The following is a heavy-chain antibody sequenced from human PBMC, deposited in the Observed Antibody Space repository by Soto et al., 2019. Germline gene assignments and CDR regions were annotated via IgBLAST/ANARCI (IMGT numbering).Heavy chain of an antibody. CDR2: IYYSGST. CDR3: ATVPTYYYDRSGYANAFDI. J-gene: IGHJ3*02. D-gene: IGHD3-22*01. V-gene: IGHV4-30-4*01. Sequence: TLSLTCTVSGDSINSGDYYWSWIRQPPGKGLEWIGYIYYSGSTYHNPSLKSQINISLDTSKNQFSLKLSYVTAADTAVYYCATVPTYYYDRSGYANAFDIWGQGTMVTVSS. CDR1: GDSINSGDYY.